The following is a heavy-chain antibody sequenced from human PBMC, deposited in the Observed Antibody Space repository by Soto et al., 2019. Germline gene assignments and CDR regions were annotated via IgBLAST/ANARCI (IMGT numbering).Heavy chain of an antibody. J-gene: IGHJ4*02. CDR1: GFTFSSYG. CDR3: AKGPYYDFWSGYFFDY. Sequence: QVQLVESGGGVVQPGRSLRLSCAASGFTFSSYGMHWVRQAPGKGLGWVAVISYDGSNKYYADSVKGRFTISRDNSKNTLYLQMNSLRAEDTAVYYCAKGPYYDFWSGYFFDYWGQGTLVTVSS. D-gene: IGHD3-3*01. CDR2: ISYDGSNK. V-gene: IGHV3-30*18.